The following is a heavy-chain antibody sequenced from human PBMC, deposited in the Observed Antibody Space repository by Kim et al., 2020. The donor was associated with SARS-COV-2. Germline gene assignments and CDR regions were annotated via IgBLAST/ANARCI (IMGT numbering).Heavy chain of an antibody. Sequence: GREGATTTAEPVKGRFTISRDNSKTTLYLQMNSLRAEDTAVYYCAVRLDYWGQGTLVTVSS. V-gene: IGHV3-23*01. J-gene: IGHJ4*02. CDR3: AVRLDY. CDR2: GREGAT.